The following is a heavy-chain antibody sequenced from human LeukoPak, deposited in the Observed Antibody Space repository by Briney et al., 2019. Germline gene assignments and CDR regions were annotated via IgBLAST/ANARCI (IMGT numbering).Heavy chain of an antibody. CDR3: ARGLYSGSENYYNGLDS. V-gene: IGHV3-74*01. J-gene: IGHJ4*02. CDR2: IENDGTRT. D-gene: IGHD3-10*01. Sequence: ETLSLTCAVSGGSFSSTNWWSWVRQPPGKGLVWVSRIENDGTRTNYADSVKGRFTISRDNAKNTLYLQMNSLRAEDTAVYYCARGLYSGSENYYNGLDSWGQGTLVTVSS. CDR1: GGSFSSTNW.